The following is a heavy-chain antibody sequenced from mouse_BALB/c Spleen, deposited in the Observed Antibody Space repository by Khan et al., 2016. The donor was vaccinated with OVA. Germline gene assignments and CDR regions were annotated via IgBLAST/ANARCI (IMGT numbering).Heavy chain of an antibody. D-gene: IGHD2-10*01. V-gene: IGHV2-6-7*01. Sequence: VQLQESGPGLVAPSQSLSITCTVSGFSLTGYGVNWVRQPPGKGLEWLGMIWGDGSTDYNSALKSRLGISKDNSKSQVFLKMHSLQTDDTARYYCGRAYYGNYREAMDYWGQGTSVTVSS. J-gene: IGHJ4*01. CDR2: IWGDGST. CDR1: GFSLTGYG. CDR3: GRAYYGNYREAMDY.